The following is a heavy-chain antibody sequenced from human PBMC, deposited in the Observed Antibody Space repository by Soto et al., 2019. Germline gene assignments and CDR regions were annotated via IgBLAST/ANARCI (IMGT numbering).Heavy chain of an antibody. CDR1: GASLNDYY. CDR2: IYITAET. Sequence: SLTCTVSGASLNDYYWAWIRQSAGRGLEWLGRIYITAETNYNPSLESRISMSVDTSKNQFSLKVKSVTAADTAVYYCARGGGYSYGYRYWGQGTLVTVSS. D-gene: IGHD5-18*01. J-gene: IGHJ4*02. CDR3: ARGGGYSYGYRY. V-gene: IGHV4-4*07.